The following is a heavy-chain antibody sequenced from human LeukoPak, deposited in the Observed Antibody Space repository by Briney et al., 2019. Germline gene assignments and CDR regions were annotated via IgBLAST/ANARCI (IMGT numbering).Heavy chain of an antibody. CDR2: IYYSGST. J-gene: IGHJ5*02. CDR3: ARGGDYDILTGPFGNWFDP. D-gene: IGHD3-9*01. Sequence: SETLSLTRTVSGGSISSYYWSWIRQPPGKGLEWIGYIYYSGSTNYNPSLKSRVTISVDTSKNQFSLKLSSVTAADTAVYYCARGGDYDILTGPFGNWFDPWGQGTLVTVSS. CDR1: GGSISSYY. V-gene: IGHV4-59*01.